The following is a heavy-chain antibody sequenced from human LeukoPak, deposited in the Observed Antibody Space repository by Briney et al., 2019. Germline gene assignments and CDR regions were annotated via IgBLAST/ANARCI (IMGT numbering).Heavy chain of an antibody. CDR1: GGPISSYY. CDR2: IYYSGST. D-gene: IGHD3-10*01. Sequence: SETLSLTCTVSGGPISSYYWSWIRQPPGKGLEWIGYIYYSGSTSYNPSLKSRVTISVDTSKNQFSLKLSSVTAADTAVYYCARGIGDNYGSGSYSYYYYMDVWGKGTTVTISS. J-gene: IGHJ6*03. V-gene: IGHV4-59*01. CDR3: ARGIGDNYGSGSYSYYYYMDV.